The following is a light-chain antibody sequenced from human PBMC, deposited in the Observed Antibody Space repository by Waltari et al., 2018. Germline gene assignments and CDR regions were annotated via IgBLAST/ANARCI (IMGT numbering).Light chain of an antibody. CDR3: SSYTSSSTPWV. V-gene: IGLV2-14*01. Sequence: QSALTQPASVSASPGQSITISCPRSSSHVGGSNSLSWYQQHPAPAPKLMIFEVSNRPSGVSNRFSGSKSGNTASLTISGLQAEDESDYYCSSYTSSSTPWVFGGGTKLTVL. J-gene: IGLJ3*02. CDR2: EVS. CDR1: SSHVGGSNS.